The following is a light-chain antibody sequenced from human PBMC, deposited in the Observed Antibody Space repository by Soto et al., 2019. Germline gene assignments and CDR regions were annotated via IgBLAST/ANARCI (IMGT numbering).Light chain of an antibody. CDR2: DAA. CDR1: QSVSSY. J-gene: IGKJ2*01. CDR3: QQRSNWPMYT. Sequence: EIVLTQSPATLSLSPGERATLSCRASQSVSSYLAWYQQKPGQAPRLLIYDAANRATGIPARFSGSGSGTDFTLTISSREPEDFAVYYCQQRSNWPMYTFGHGTKLEIK. V-gene: IGKV3-11*01.